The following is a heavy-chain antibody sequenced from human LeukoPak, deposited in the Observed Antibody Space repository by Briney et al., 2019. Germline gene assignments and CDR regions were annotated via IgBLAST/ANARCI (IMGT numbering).Heavy chain of an antibody. J-gene: IGHJ3*02. CDR3: ARAIYGDYEAFDI. CDR2: IWYDGSKT. V-gene: IGHV3-33*01. CDR1: GFSFSSYG. D-gene: IGHD4-17*01. Sequence: GGSLRLSCEVSGFSFSSYGMHWVRQAPGKGLEWMSRIWYDGSKTYYGDSVKGRFTISRDNAKNSLYLQMNSLRAEDTAVYYCARAIYGDYEAFDIWGQGTMVTVSS.